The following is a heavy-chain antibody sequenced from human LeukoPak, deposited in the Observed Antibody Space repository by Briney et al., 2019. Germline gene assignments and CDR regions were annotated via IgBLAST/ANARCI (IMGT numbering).Heavy chain of an antibody. D-gene: IGHD5-18*01. Sequence: ASVKVSCKASGYTFTSYGISWVRQAPGQGLEWMGWISAYNGNTNYAQKLQGRVTMTTDTSASTAYMELRSLRSDDTAVYYCARSRGYSYGTPDFDYWGQGTLVTVSS. CDR1: GYTFTSYG. CDR2: ISAYNGNT. CDR3: ARSRGYSYGTPDFDY. J-gene: IGHJ4*02. V-gene: IGHV1-18*01.